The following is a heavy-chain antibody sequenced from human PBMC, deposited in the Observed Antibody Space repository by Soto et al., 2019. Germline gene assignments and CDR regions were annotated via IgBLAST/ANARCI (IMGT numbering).Heavy chain of an antibody. CDR3: ARDRGYCSGGSCGGGYGMDV. CDR1: GGSVSSGSYY. CDR2: IYYSGST. Sequence: SETLSLTCTVSGGSVSSGSYYWSWIRQPPGKGLEWIGYIYYSGSTNYNPSLKSRVTISVGTSKNQFSLKLSSVTAADTAVYYCARDRGYCSGGSCGGGYGMDVWGQGTTVTVSS. J-gene: IGHJ6*02. V-gene: IGHV4-61*01. D-gene: IGHD2-15*01.